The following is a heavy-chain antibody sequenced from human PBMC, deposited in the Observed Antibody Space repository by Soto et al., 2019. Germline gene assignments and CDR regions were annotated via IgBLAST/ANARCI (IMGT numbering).Heavy chain of an antibody. D-gene: IGHD3-9*01. V-gene: IGHV3-30-3*01. CDR3: ARATYYDILTGYYDY. J-gene: IGHJ4*02. CDR2: ISYDGSNK. Sequence: GGSLRLSCAASGFTFSSYAMHWVRQAPGKGLEWVAVISYDGSNKYYADSVKGRFTISRDNSENTLYLQMNSLRAEDTAVYYCARATYYDILTGYYDYWGQGTLVTVSS. CDR1: GFTFSSYA.